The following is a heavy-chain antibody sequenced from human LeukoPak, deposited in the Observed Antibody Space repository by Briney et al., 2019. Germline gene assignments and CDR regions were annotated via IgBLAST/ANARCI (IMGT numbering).Heavy chain of an antibody. CDR2: INPNSGVT. CDR3: ATTRVTTTRLDY. J-gene: IGHJ4*02. V-gene: IGHV1-2*02. CDR1: GGTFSSYA. Sequence: ASVTVSCKASGGTFSSYAISWVRQAPGQGLEWMGWINPNSGVTNYAQKFQGRVTMTRDTSISTAYMELTSLRSDDTAVYYCATTRVTTTRLDYWGQGTLVTVSS. D-gene: IGHD5-12*01.